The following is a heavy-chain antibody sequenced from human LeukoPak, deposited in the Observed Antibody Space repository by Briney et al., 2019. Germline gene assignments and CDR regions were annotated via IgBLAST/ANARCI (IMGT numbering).Heavy chain of an antibody. CDR1: GGSLSAYY. J-gene: IGHJ5*02. V-gene: IGHV4-34*01. CDR3: VTEPGYCTGGRCYGGWFDP. CDR2: INHSGNT. Sequence: SETLSLTCAVYGGSLSAYYWSWIRQPPGKGLEWIGEINHSGNTNYNPSLKSRVTISVDTSKNQFSLKLSSVTAADTAVYYCVTEPGYCTGGRCYGGWFDPWGQGTLVTVSS. D-gene: IGHD2-15*01.